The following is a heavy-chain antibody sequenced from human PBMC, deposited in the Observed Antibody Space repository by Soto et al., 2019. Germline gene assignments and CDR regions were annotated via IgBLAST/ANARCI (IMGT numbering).Heavy chain of an antibody. CDR3: ARKGGSRRANWFDP. CDR1: GYTFTSYD. D-gene: IGHD6-13*01. Sequence: QVQLVQSGAEVKKPGASVKVSCKASGYTFTSYDINWVRQATGQGLEWMGWMNPNSGNTGYSQKFQGRVTMTRNTYRSTAYMELSSLRSEDTAVYYCARKGGSRRANWFDPWGQGTLVTVSS. J-gene: IGHJ5*02. V-gene: IGHV1-8*01. CDR2: MNPNSGNT.